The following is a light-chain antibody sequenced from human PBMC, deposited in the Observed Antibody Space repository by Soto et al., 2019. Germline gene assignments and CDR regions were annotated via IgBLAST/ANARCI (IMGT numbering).Light chain of an antibody. CDR1: QSISTW. J-gene: IGKJ1*01. CDR3: QQYNSYSPT. V-gene: IGKV1-5*03. CDR2: KAS. Sequence: DIQMTQSPSTLPASVGDRVTITCRANQSISTWLAWYQQEPGKAPKLLIHKASSLQSGVPSRFSGSRSGTDFTLTISSLHPDDVATYYCQQYNSYSPTFGQGTKVDIK.